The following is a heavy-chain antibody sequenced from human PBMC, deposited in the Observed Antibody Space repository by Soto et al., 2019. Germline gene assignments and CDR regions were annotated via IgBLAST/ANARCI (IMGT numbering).Heavy chain of an antibody. CDR3: ARGSQNIVVVVAANAFDI. CDR2: MNPNSGNT. D-gene: IGHD2-15*01. CDR1: GYTFTSYD. Sequence: ASVKVSCKASGYTFTSYDINWVRQATGQGLEWMGWMNPNSGNTGYAQKFQGRVTMTRNTSISTAYMELSSLRSEDTAVYYCARGSQNIVVVVAANAFDIWGQGTMVTVS. V-gene: IGHV1-8*01. J-gene: IGHJ3*02.